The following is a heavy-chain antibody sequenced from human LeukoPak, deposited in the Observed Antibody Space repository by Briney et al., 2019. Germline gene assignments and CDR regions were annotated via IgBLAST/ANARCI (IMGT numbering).Heavy chain of an antibody. Sequence: PGGSLRLSCAASGFTFSSYWMSWVRQAPGKGLEWVANIKQDGSEKYYVDSVKGRFTISRDNAKNSLYLQMNSLRAEDTAVYYCARDRYYDSSGPTLYYFDYWGQGTLVTVPP. CDR2: IKQDGSEK. V-gene: IGHV3-7*01. CDR3: ARDRYYDSSGPTLYYFDY. CDR1: GFTFSSYW. J-gene: IGHJ4*02. D-gene: IGHD3-22*01.